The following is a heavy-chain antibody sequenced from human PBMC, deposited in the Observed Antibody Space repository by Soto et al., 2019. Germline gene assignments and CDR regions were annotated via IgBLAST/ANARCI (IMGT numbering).Heavy chain of an antibody. CDR1: GFSLITVLVG. D-gene: IGHD2-2*01. CDR2: IYWNDDK. CDR3: AHRRLGYCSSTSCYGAWFDP. V-gene: IGHV2-5*01. Sequence: SGPTLVNPTQTLTLTFTFSGFSLITVLVGVGWIRQPPGKALEWLALIYWNDDKRYSPSLKSRLTITKDTSKNQVVLTMTNMDPVDTATYYCAHRRLGYCSSTSCYGAWFDPWGQGTLVTVSS. J-gene: IGHJ5*02.